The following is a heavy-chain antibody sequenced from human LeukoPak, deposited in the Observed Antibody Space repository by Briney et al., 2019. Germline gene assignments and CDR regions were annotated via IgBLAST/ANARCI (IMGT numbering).Heavy chain of an antibody. CDR1: GFNFNNYA. D-gene: IGHD4-17*01. V-gene: IGHV3-30*04. CDR3: VIAAVTIDAFNI. J-gene: IGHJ3*02. Sequence: GGSLRPSCAASGFNFNNYAMHWVRHVPGKGLKWLAVISYDGRDKYYGDSVRGRFTISRDNSRNTLYLQMNTLTTEDTAIYYCVIAAVTIDAFNIWGQGTMVTVSS. CDR2: ISYDGRDK.